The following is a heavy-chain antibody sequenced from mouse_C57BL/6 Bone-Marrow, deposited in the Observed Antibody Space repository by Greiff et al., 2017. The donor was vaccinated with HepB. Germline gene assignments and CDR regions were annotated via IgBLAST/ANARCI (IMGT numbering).Heavy chain of an antibody. V-gene: IGHV5-4*01. CDR1: GFTFSSYA. D-gene: IGHD2-4*01. J-gene: IGHJ2*01. Sequence: EVQLVESGGGLVKPGGSLKLSCAASGFTFSSYAMSWVRQTPEKRLEWVATISDGGSYTYYPDNVKGRFTISRDNAKNNPYLQMSHLKSEDTAMYYCARGDYARADYWGQGTTLTVSS. CDR2: ISDGGSYT. CDR3: ARGDYARADY.